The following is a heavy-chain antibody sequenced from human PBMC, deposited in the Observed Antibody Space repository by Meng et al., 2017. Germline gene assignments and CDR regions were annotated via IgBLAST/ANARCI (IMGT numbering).Heavy chain of an antibody. CDR2: INHSGST. J-gene: IGHJ4*02. CDR1: GWSLSGYD. Sequence: VQRPPECEALFKPWETLSLTCLCYGWSLSGYDRSWIRQPPGKVLEWIGEINHSGSTNYNPSLKSRVTISVDTSKNQFSLKLSSVTAADTAVYYCARRWVIWSGYRLDYWGQGTLVTVSS. CDR3: ARRWVIWSGYRLDY. V-gene: IGHV4-34*01. D-gene: IGHD3-3*01.